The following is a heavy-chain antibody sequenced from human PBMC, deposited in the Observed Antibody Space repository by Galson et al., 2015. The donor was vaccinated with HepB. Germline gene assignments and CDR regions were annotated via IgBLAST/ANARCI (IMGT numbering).Heavy chain of an antibody. J-gene: IGHJ4*02. CDR1: GFTFSSYG. CDR2: ISYDGSNK. CDR3: ARSRDFWSGYPLDY. Sequence: SLRLSCAASGFTFSSYGMHWVRQAPGKGLEWVAVISYDGSNKYYADSVKGRFTISRDNSKNTLYLQMNSLRAEDTAVYYCARSRDFWSGYPLDYWGQGTLVTVSS. D-gene: IGHD3-3*01. V-gene: IGHV3-30*03.